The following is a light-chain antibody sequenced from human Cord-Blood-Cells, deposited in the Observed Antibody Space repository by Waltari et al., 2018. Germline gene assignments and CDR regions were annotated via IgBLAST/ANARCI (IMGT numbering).Light chain of an antibody. V-gene: IGLV2-11*01. CDR2: DFS. CDR1: SSDGGGYNY. CDR3: CSYAGSYTFDVV. Sequence: QSALTPPRSVSGSPGQSVTISCTGTSSDGGGYNYVSWYQQQSGKAPKLMIYDFSKRPSGVPDRFSGSKSGNTASLTISGLQAEDEADYYCCSYAGSYTFDVVFGGGTKLTVL. J-gene: IGLJ2*01.